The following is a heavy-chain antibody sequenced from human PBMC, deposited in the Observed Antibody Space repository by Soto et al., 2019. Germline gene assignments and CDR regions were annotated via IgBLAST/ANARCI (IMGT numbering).Heavy chain of an antibody. CDR1: GLTFSSYG. V-gene: IGHV3-30*18. CDR3: AKVAPYGDAFDI. J-gene: IGHJ3*02. Sequence: GGSLRISCAASGLTFSSYGMHWVRQAPGKGLEWVAVISYDGSNKYYADSVKGRFTISRDNSKNTLYLQMNSLRAEDTAVYYCAKVAPYGDAFDIWGQGTMVTVSS. D-gene: IGHD2-8*01. CDR2: ISYDGSNK.